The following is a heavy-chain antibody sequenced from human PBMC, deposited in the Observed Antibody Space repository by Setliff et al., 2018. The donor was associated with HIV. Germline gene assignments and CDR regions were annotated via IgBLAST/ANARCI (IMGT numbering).Heavy chain of an antibody. V-gene: IGHV5-10-1*01. Sequence: SLKISCKGSGYNFANHYISWVRQKPGKGLEWMGKMDPSNSYTNYDPSFQGHVTMSADTSINTAYLHFNNLKASDSAIYYCARHGEEHPISFFDPWGQGTLVTVSS. J-gene: IGHJ5*02. CDR3: ARHGEEHPISFFDP. CDR1: GYNFANHY. CDR2: MDPSNSYT. D-gene: IGHD3-10*01.